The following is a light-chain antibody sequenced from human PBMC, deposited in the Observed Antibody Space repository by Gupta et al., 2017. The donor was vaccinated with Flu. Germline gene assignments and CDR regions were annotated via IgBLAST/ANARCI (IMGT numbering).Light chain of an antibody. CDR2: DAS. CDR3: QHRSNRHREVLT. Sequence: EIVLTQSPANLSLSPGERATLSYRASQSVSSYLAWYQQKPGQAPRLLIYDASNRATGIPARFSGSGSGTDFTLTISSLEPEEFAVYYCQHRSNRHREVLTFGGGTKVEIK. J-gene: IGKJ4*01. V-gene: IGKV3-11*01. CDR1: QSVSSY.